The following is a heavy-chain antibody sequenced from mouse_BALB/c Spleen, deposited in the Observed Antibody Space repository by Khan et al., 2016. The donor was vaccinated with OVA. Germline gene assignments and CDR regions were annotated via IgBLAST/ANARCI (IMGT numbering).Heavy chain of an antibody. Sequence: QVQLKELGPGLVAPSQSLSISCTVSGFSLTSYGVHWVRQPPGKGLEWLGVICAGGSTTYNSALMSSLTISKNNSRSQVVLKMNSLQTEDAAMYYCARREDIWGQGTTLTVSS. CDR1: GFSLTSYG. D-gene: IGHD1-3*01. V-gene: IGHV2-9*02. CDR3: ARREDI. CDR2: ICAGGST. J-gene: IGHJ2*01.